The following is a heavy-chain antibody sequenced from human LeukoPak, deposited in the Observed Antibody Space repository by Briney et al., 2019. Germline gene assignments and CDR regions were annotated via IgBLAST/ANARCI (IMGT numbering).Heavy chain of an antibody. CDR2: ISPYNGNT. CDR1: GYTFTSYG. D-gene: IGHD2-21*02. Sequence: ASVKVSCKASGYTFTSYGISWVRQAPGQGLEWMGWISPYNGNTNYAQKLQGRVTMTTDTSTSTAYMELRSLRSDDTAVYYCVRDYSVVTASPDYYYYGMDVWGQGTTVTVSS. CDR3: VRDYSVVTASPDYYYYGMDV. J-gene: IGHJ6*02. V-gene: IGHV1-18*01.